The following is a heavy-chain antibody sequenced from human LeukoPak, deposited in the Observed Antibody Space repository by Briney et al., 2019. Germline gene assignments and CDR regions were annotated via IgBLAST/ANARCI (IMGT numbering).Heavy chain of an antibody. CDR2: ISSSSNYI. J-gene: IGHJ3*02. V-gene: IGHV3-21*01. D-gene: IGHD3-22*01. CDR1: GFTFSSYS. CDR3: ARAGVNYDSSGYFPDDAFDI. Sequence: GGSLRLSCAASGFTFSSYSMNWVRQAPGKGLEWVSSISSSSNYIYYADSMKGRFTISRDNAKNSLYLQMHSLRAEDTSVYYCARAGVNYDSSGYFPDDAFDIWGQGTMVTVSS.